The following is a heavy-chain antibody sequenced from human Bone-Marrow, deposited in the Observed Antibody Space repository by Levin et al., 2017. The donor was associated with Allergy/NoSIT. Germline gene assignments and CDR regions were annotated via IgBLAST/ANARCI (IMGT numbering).Heavy chain of an antibody. CDR1: GFTFSSYS. CDR3: ARDAIAVAGNDAFDI. J-gene: IGHJ3*02. D-gene: IGHD6-19*01. CDR2: ISSSSSYI. Sequence: AGGSLRLSCAASGFTFSSYSMNWVRQAPGKGLEWVSSISSSSSYIYYADSVKGRFTISRDNAKNSLYLQINSLRAEDTAVYYCARDAIAVAGNDAFDIWGQGTMVTVSS. V-gene: IGHV3-21*01.